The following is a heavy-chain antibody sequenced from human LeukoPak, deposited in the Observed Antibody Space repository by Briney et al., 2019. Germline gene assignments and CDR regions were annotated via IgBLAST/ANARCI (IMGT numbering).Heavy chain of an antibody. CDR1: GFTFSSYS. D-gene: IGHD3-10*01. V-gene: IGHV3-48*02. CDR2: ISSSSSSR. CDR3: ASTSMVRGVILNLFDY. J-gene: IGHJ4*02. Sequence: GGSLRLSCAASGFTFSSYSMNWVRQAPGKGLEWVSYISSSSSSRYYGDSVKGRFTISRDNAKNSLYLQMNSLRDEDTAVYFRASTSMVRGVILNLFDYWGQGTLVTVSS.